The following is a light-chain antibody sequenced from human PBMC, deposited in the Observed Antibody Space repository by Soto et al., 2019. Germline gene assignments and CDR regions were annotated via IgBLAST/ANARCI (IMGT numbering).Light chain of an antibody. J-gene: IGKJ1*01. CDR1: QSLLHSNGYNY. V-gene: IGKV2-28*01. Sequence: VMTQFPLGLPATPGEPASISCRSSQSLLHSNGYNYLDWYLQKPGQSPXLLIYLGSNRASGVPDRLSGSCSGTDFTLKSSMEEDEDAGVYYCMQPRQSWTFGQGTKVDIK. CDR3: MQPRQSWT. CDR2: LGS.